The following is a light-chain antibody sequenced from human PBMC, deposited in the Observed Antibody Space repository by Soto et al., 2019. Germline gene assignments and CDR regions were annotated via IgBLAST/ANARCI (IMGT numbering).Light chain of an antibody. CDR1: QGISSY. CDR2: AAS. Sequence: DIQLTQSSSFLSASVGDRVTITCRASQGISSYLAWYQQKPGKAPKLLIYAASTLQSGVPSRFSGSGSGTEFTLTISSLQPEDFATYYCQHYNSARWTFGQGTKVDIK. V-gene: IGKV1-9*01. CDR3: QHYNSARWT. J-gene: IGKJ1*01.